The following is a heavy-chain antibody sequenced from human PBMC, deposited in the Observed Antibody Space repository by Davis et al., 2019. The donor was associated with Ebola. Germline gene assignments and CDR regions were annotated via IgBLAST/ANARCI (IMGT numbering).Heavy chain of an antibody. CDR3: ARANYGGAFDI. D-gene: IGHD4-23*01. J-gene: IGHJ3*02. Sequence: ASVKVSCKASGYTFTAYYIHWVRQAPGQGLEWMGWISAYNGNTNYAQKLQGRVTMTTDTSTSTAYMELRSLRSDDTAVYYCARANYGGAFDIWGQGTMVTVSS. V-gene: IGHV1-18*04. CDR1: GYTFTAYY. CDR2: ISAYNGNT.